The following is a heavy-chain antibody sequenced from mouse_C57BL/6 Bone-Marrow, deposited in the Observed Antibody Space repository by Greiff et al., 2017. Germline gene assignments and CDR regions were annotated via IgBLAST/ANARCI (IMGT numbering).Heavy chain of an antibody. V-gene: IGHV1-69*01. CDR1: GYTFTSYW. D-gene: IGHD2-4*01. Sequence: QVQLQQPGAELVMPGASVKLSCKASGYTFTSYWMHWVKQRHGQGLEWIGEIDPSDSYTNYNQKFKCKSTLTVDKSSSTAYMKLSSLTSKDSAVYYCARGTPYDYDNYWGQGTTLTVSS. J-gene: IGHJ2*01. CDR2: IDPSDSYT. CDR3: ARGTPYDYDNY.